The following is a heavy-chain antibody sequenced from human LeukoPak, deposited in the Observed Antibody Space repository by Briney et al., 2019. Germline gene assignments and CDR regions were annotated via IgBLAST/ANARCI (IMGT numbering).Heavy chain of an antibody. CDR3: ARGRRNGSFGY. J-gene: IGHJ4*02. CDR2: MNPNSGNT. D-gene: IGHD2-8*01. CDR1: GGTFSSYA. V-gene: IGHV1-8*02. Sequence: GASVKVSCKASGGTFSSYAISWVRQAPGQGLEWMGWMNPNSGNTGYAQKFQGRVTMTRNTSISTAYMELSSLRSEDTAVYYCARGRRNGSFGYWGQGTLVTVSS.